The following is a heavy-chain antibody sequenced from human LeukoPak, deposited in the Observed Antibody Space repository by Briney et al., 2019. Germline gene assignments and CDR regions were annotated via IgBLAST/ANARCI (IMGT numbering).Heavy chain of an antibody. CDR3: ASLSGYSYGSFGY. Sequence: GGSLRLSCAASGFTFSSYEMNWVRQAPGKGLEWVSYISSSGSTIYYADSVKGRFTISRDNAKNSLYLQMNSLRAEDTAVYYCASLSGYSYGSFGYWGQGTLVTVSS. J-gene: IGHJ4*02. D-gene: IGHD5-18*01. CDR1: GFTFSSYE. CDR2: ISSSGSTI. V-gene: IGHV3-48*03.